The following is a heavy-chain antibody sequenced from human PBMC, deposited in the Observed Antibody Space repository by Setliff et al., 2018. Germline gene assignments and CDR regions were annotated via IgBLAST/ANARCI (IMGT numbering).Heavy chain of an antibody. V-gene: IGHV1-69*05. D-gene: IGHD3-22*01. CDR3: VREGVDSRSSTDYRYYMDV. CDR2: TIPIFGTT. Sequence: ASVKVSCKASGGTFSSYGISWVRQAPGQGLEWMGGTIPIFGTTDYAQKFQGRVTIITDESTSTAFMQLSSLRSEDTAVHYCVREGVDSRSSTDYRYYMDVWGKGTTVTVSS. CDR1: GGTFSSYG. J-gene: IGHJ6*03.